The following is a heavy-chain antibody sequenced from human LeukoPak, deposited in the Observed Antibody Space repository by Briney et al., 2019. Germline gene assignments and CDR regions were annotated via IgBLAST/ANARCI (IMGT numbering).Heavy chain of an antibody. V-gene: IGHV3-11*01. D-gene: IGHD3-9*01. CDR2: ISSSGSTI. Sequence: GGSLRLSCAASGFTFSDYYMSWIRQAPGKGLEWVSYISSSGSTIYYADSVKGRFTISRDNAKNSLYLQMNSLRAEDTAVYYCARPDFDWLLQFDYWGQGTLVTVSS. CDR3: ARPDFDWLLQFDY. J-gene: IGHJ4*02. CDR1: GFTFSDYY.